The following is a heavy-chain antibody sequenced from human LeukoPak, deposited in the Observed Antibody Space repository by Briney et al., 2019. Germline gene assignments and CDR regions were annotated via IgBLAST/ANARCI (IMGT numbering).Heavy chain of an antibody. J-gene: IGHJ3*02. Sequence: GGSLRLSCSASGFTFSSYAMHWVRQAPGKGLEYVSAISSNGGSTYYADSVKGRFTISRDNSKNTLYLQMSSLRAEDTAVYYCVKARKNNGKIPSGFDIWGQGTVVTISS. D-gene: IGHD1-14*01. CDR1: GFTFSSYA. CDR2: ISSNGGST. CDR3: VKARKNNGKIPSGFDI. V-gene: IGHV3-64D*06.